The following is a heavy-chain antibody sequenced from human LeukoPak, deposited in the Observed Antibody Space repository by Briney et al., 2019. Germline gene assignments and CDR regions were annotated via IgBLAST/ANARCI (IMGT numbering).Heavy chain of an antibody. CDR2: IYPGDSDT. D-gene: IGHD6-19*01. J-gene: IGHJ3*02. Sequence: GEPLKISCKGSGYSFTSYWIGWVRQMPGKGLEWMGIIYPGDSDTRYSPSFQGQVTISADKSISTAYLQWSSLKASDTAMYYCARHVARQWLVWSAFDIWGQGTMVTVSS. CDR3: ARHVARQWLVWSAFDI. CDR1: GYSFTSYW. V-gene: IGHV5-51*01.